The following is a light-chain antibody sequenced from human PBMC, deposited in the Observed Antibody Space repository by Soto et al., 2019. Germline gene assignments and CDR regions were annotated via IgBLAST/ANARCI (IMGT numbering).Light chain of an antibody. CDR1: QSVSSNY. V-gene: IGKV3-20*01. Sequence: EIVLTQSPGTLSLSPGERATLSCRASQSVSSNYLAWYQQKPGQAPRHLIYGASSRATGIPDTFRGSGSGKDCILTITRLEPEDVEMYHCQQYGSSPLTFRGWTKGAIK. CDR2: GAS. CDR3: QQYGSSPLT. J-gene: IGKJ4*01.